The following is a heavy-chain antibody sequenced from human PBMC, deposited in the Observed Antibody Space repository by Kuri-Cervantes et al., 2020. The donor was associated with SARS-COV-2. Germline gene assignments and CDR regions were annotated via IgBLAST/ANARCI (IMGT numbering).Heavy chain of an antibody. V-gene: IGHV4-38-2*02. Sequence: GSLRLSCTVSGYSISSGYYWGWIRQPPGKGLEWIGSIYHSGSTYYNPSLKSRVTISVDTSKNQFSLKLSSVTAADTAVYHCAKESLLPSPGFGVVITEGGFDYWGQGTLVTVSS. J-gene: IGHJ4*02. CDR3: AKESLLPSPGFGVVITEGGFDY. CDR1: GYSISSGYY. CDR2: IYHSGST. D-gene: IGHD3-3*01.